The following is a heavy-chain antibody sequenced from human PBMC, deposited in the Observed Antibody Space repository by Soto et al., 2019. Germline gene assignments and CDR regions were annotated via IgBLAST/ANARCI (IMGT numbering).Heavy chain of an antibody. CDR3: ARSGRYFDWSQYGMDV. CDR1: GYTFTSYG. CDR2: ISAYNGNT. V-gene: IGHV1-18*01. J-gene: IGHJ6*02. D-gene: IGHD3-9*01. Sequence: QVQLVQSGAEVKKPGASVKVSCKASGYTFTSYGISWVRQAPGQGLEWMGWISAYNGNTNYAQKLQGRVTMTTDTSTSKADMELRSLRSDDTAVYYCARSGRYFDWSQYGMDVWGQGTTVTVSS.